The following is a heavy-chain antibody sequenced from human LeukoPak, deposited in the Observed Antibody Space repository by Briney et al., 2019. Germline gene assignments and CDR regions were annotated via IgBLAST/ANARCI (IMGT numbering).Heavy chain of an antibody. CDR3: AKSHPAVTTTDWYFDL. CDR1: GDSISSDY. J-gene: IGHJ2*01. D-gene: IGHD4-17*01. Sequence: PSETLSLTCSASGDSISSDYWSWIRQPPGKGLEWIGYISYSGSTKSNPALKSRATISGDRSKNQFSLKMTSVTAADTAVYYCAKSHPAVTTTDWYFDLWGRGTLVTVSS. V-gene: IGHV4-59*01. CDR2: ISYSGST.